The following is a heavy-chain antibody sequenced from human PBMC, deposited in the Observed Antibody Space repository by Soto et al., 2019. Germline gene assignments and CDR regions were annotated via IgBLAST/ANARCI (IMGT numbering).Heavy chain of an antibody. CDR1: GFTFSSYG. Sequence: QVQLVESGGGVVQPGRSLRLSCAASGFTFSSYGMHWVRQAPGKGLEWVAVIWYDGSNKYYADSVKGRFTISRDNSKNTLYLQMNSLRTEDTAVYYCARARGGYYDFWSGIDYWGQGTLATVSS. CDR2: IWYDGSNK. J-gene: IGHJ4*02. V-gene: IGHV3-33*01. CDR3: ARARGGYYDFWSGIDY. D-gene: IGHD3-3*01.